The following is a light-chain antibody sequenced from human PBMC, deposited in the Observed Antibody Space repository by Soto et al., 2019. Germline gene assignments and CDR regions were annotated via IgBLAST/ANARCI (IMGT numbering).Light chain of an antibody. Sequence: DIQMTQSPSSLSASVGDRVTITCRASQSISSYLSWYQQRPGKAPKLLIYAAFNLEAGVPSRFSGSKTGTEFNFTISSLQADDFATYCCQQSFAIPRTFGQGTKL. V-gene: IGKV1-39*01. CDR1: QSISSY. CDR3: QQSFAIPRT. J-gene: IGKJ1*01. CDR2: AAF.